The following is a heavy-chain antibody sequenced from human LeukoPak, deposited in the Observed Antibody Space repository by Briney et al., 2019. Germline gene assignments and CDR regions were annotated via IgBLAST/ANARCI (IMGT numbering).Heavy chain of an antibody. D-gene: IGHD3-10*01. CDR1: GFTFSSYW. Sequence: PGGSLRLSCAASGFTFSSYWMSWVRQAPGKGLEWVANIKQDGSEKYYVDSVKGRFTISRDNAKNSLYLQMNSLRAEDTAVYYCARDSRYGSGSYFGAFDIWGQGTMVTVSS. V-gene: IGHV3-7*01. J-gene: IGHJ3*02. CDR3: ARDSRYGSGSYFGAFDI. CDR2: IKQDGSEK.